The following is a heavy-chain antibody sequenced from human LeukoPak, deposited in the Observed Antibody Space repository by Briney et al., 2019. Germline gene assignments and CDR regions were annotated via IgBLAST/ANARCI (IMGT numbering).Heavy chain of an antibody. Sequence: GGSLRLSCAASGFNLSNYGMHWVRQAPGKGLEWVAVIWYDGSNKYYADSVKGRFTISRDDSKNTLYLQMNSLRAEDTAVYYCANNFDYWGQGTLVTVSS. V-gene: IGHV3-33*06. CDR1: GFNLSNYG. CDR2: IWYDGSNK. CDR3: ANNFDY. J-gene: IGHJ4*02.